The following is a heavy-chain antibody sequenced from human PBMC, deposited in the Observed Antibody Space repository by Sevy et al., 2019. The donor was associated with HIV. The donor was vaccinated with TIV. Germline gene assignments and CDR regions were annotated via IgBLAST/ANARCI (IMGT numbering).Heavy chain of an antibody. V-gene: IGHV1-69*13. CDR3: TRGVTKIIGGAYYFDY. CDR2: IIPMFGTT. J-gene: IGHJ4*02. Sequence: ASVKVSCKASGVTFNSYAFHWVRQAPGQGLEWMGGIIPMFGTTDYAQKFQGRVTISADESTSTVYMEQSSLRSEDTAVYYCTRGVTKIIGGAYYFDYWGQGTLVTVSS. CDR1: GVTFNSYA. D-gene: IGHD3-22*01.